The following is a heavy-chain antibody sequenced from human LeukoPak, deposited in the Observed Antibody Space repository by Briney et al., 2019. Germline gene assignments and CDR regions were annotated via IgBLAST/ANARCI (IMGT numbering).Heavy chain of an antibody. CDR3: ARAGREYYYDSSGYYRGVNAFDI. CDR1: GFTLSSYE. Sequence: GGSLRLSCAASGFTLSSYEMNWVRQAPGKGLEWVSYISSSGSTIYYADSVKGRFTISRDNAKNSLYLQMNSLRAEDTAVYYCARAGREYYYDSSGYYRGVNAFDIWGQGTMVTVPS. CDR2: ISSSGSTI. D-gene: IGHD3-22*01. V-gene: IGHV3-48*03. J-gene: IGHJ3*02.